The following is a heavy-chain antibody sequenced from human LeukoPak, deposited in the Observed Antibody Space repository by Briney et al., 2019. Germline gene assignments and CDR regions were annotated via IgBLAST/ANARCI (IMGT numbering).Heavy chain of an antibody. D-gene: IGHD3-10*01. CDR1: GGSSSGYY. Sequence: SETLSLTCTVSGGSSSGYYWGWIRQPPGKGLEWIGSIYHSGSTYYNPSLKSRVTISVDTSKNQFSLKLSSVTAADTAVYYCARVGFGDPADYWGQGTLVTVSS. CDR2: IYHSGST. J-gene: IGHJ4*02. V-gene: IGHV4-38-2*02. CDR3: ARVGFGDPADY.